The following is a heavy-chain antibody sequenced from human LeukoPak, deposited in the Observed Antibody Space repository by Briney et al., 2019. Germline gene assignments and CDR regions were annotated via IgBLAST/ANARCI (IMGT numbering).Heavy chain of an antibody. CDR2: IYHSGST. D-gene: IGHD3-16*01. J-gene: IGHJ4*02. V-gene: IGHV4-38-2*01. CDR1: DYPISSGYY. CDR3: ARLEGGFPYYFDY. Sequence: RPSETLPLSCAVSDYPISSGYYWAWIRPPPGEGLEWSGSIYHSGSTYYNPSIKSRVTISVDTSKNQFSLNLSSVTAADTAVYYCARLEGGFPYYFDYWGQGTLVTFSS.